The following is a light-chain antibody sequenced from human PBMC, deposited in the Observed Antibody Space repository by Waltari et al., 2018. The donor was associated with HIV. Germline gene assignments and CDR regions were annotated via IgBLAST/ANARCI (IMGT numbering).Light chain of an antibody. CDR2: EVT. CDR3: TSYTSISTLV. J-gene: IGLJ1*01. Sequence: QSALTQPASVSGSPGQSTPISCTGPSSDIGAYNYVSWYQHHPGKVPKLLIYEVTNRPSGVSHRFSGSKSGNTASLTISGLQAEDEADFYCTSYTSISTLVFGTGTKVTVL. CDR1: SSDIGAYNY. V-gene: IGLV2-14*01.